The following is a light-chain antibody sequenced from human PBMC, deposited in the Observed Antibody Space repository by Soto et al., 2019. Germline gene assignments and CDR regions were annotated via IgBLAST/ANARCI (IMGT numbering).Light chain of an antibody. CDR1: QSVSSSY. Sequence: PGYRATLSCRASQSVSSSYLAWYQHNPGQSPRLLIYGASNRATGFPARFSGSGSGTEFTLTISSLQSEDFAVYYCQQYNDNWPTFGQGTKVDIK. V-gene: IGKV3-15*01. CDR3: QQYNDNWPT. J-gene: IGKJ1*01. CDR2: GAS.